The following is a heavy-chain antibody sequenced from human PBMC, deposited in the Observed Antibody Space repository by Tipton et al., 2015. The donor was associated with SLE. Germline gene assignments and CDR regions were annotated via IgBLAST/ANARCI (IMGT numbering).Heavy chain of an antibody. CDR3: AVASGYQYHDAFDI. J-gene: IGHJ3*02. V-gene: IGHV1-18*01. D-gene: IGHD3-3*01. CDR2: ISAYNGNT. CDR1: GYTFTSYG. Sequence: QSGAEVKKPGASVKVSCKASGYTFTSYGISWVRQAPGQGLERMGWISAYNGNTNYAQKLQGRVTMTTDTSTSTAYMELRSLRSDDTAVYYCAVASGYQYHDAFDIWGQGTMVTVSS.